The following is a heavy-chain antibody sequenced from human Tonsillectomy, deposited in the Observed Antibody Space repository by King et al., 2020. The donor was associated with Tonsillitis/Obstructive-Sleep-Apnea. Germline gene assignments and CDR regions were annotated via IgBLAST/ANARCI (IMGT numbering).Heavy chain of an antibody. CDR1: GGSISSYY. CDR3: ASQASRYCSSTSCYPIDY. D-gene: IGHD2-2*01. V-gene: IGHV4-59*01. Sequence: QLQESGPGLVKPSETLSLTCTVSGGSISSYYWSWIRQPPGKGLEWIGYIYYSGSTNYNPSLKSRVTISVDTSKNQFSLKLSSVTAADTAVYYCASQASRYCSSTSCYPIDYWGQGTLVTVSS. CDR2: IYYSGST. J-gene: IGHJ4*02.